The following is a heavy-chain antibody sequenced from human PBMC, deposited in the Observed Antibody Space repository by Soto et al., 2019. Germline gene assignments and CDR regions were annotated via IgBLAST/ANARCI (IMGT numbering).Heavy chain of an antibody. D-gene: IGHD2-15*01. J-gene: IGHJ4*02. V-gene: IGHV4-59*01. CDR3: VRGGYCSGGLVGCSLDS. CDR2: IYYSGST. CDR1: GGSISSYY. Sequence: PSETLSLTCTVSGGSISSYYWSWIRQPPGKGLEWIGYIYYSGSTNYNPSLKSRVTISVDTSKNQFSLKLSSVTAADTAVYYCVRGGYCSGGLVGCSLDSWGQGTLVTVSS.